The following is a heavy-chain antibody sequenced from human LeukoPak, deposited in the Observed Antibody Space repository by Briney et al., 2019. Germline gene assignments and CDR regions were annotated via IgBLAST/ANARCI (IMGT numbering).Heavy chain of an antibody. CDR3: AKGDNGMDV. J-gene: IGHJ6*01. CDR1: GFTFSSYG. Sequence: GGSLRLSCAASGFTFSSYGMHRVRQAPGKGLEWVAVISYDGSNKYYADSVKGRFTISRDNSKNTLYLQMNSLRAEDTAVYYCAKGDNGMDVWGQGTTVTVSS. V-gene: IGHV3-30*18. CDR2: ISYDGSNK.